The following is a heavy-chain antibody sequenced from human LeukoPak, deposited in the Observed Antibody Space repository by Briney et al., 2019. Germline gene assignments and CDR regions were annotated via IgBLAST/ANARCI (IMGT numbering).Heavy chain of an antibody. V-gene: IGHV4-59*08. CDR2: IYYSGST. D-gene: IGHD3-22*01. J-gene: IGHJ1*01. CDR3: ARGVSYYDSSGYYNEYFQH. Sequence: SETLSLACTVSGGSISSYYWSWIRQPPGKGLEWIGYIYYSGSTNYNPSLKSRVTISVDTSKNQFSLKLSSVTAADTAVYYCARGVSYYDSSGYYNEYFQHWGQGTLVTVSS. CDR1: GGSISSYY.